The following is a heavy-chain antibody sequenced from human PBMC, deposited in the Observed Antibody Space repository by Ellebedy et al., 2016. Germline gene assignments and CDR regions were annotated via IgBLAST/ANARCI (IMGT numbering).Heavy chain of an antibody. D-gene: IGHD3-10*01. V-gene: IGHV1-8*01. CDR3: ARGLERFGEPDYSYGMDV. J-gene: IGHJ6*02. CDR1: AYTFTSYD. CDR2: MNSNSGDT. Sequence: ASVKVSCXASAYTFTSYDINWVRQATGQGLEWMGWMNSNSGDTGYAQKFQGRVTMTRNTSISVAYMELSSLISEDTAVYFCARGLERFGEPDYSYGMDVWGQGTTVTVSS.